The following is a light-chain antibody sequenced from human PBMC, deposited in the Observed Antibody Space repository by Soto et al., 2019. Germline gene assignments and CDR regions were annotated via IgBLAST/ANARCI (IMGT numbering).Light chain of an antibody. CDR1: ESVYSSY. Sequence: EIVLSQSPATLSLSPGEGATLSCGASESVYSSYVAWYQQKPGLAPRLLIYDESNRATGIPDRFSGSGSGTDYILTINRLEPEDFAVYYCQQYGNAPITFGQGTRLEIK. CDR3: QQYGNAPIT. V-gene: IGKV3D-20*01. CDR2: DES. J-gene: IGKJ5*01.